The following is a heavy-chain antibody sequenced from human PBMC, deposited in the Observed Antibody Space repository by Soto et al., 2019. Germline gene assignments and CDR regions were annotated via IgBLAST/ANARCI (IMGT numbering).Heavy chain of an antibody. Sequence: SETLSLTCTVSGGSISSGGYYWIWIRQQPGKGLEWIGYIYYSGSTYYNPSLKSRVTISVDTSKNQFSLKLSSVTAADTAVYYCARGKGSITMVRGVILNWFDPWGQGTLVTVSS. D-gene: IGHD3-10*01. CDR2: IYYSGST. CDR1: GGSISSGGYY. CDR3: ARGKGSITMVRGVILNWFDP. V-gene: IGHV4-31*03. J-gene: IGHJ5*02.